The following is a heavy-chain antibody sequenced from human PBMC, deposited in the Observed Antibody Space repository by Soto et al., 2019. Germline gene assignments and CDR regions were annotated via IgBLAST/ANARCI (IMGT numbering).Heavy chain of an antibody. D-gene: IGHD2-2*01. Sequence: GGSLRLSCTASGFTFGDYEMRWVRQAPGKGLEWVGFIRSKAYGGSTEYAASVKGRFTISRDDSKSIAYLQINSLKTEDTAVYYCTRDLAPPDWVLGYAYGMDVWGQGTTVTVSS. J-gene: IGHJ6*02. CDR3: TRDLAPPDWVLGYAYGMDV. CDR2: IRSKAYGGST. V-gene: IGHV3-49*04. CDR1: GFTFGDYE.